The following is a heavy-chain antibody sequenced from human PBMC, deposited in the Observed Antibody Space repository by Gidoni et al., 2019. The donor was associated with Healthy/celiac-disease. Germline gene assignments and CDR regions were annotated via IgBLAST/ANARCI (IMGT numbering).Heavy chain of an antibody. D-gene: IGHD3-10*01. CDR3: AREMVTMQEDAFDI. Sequence: TTTSYGISWVRQAPGQGLEWMGWISAYNGNTNYAQKLQGRVTMTTDTSTSTAYMELRSLRSDDTAVYYCAREMVTMQEDAFDIWGQGTMVTVSS. CDR1: TTTSYG. J-gene: IGHJ3*02. V-gene: IGHV1-18*01. CDR2: ISAYNGNT.